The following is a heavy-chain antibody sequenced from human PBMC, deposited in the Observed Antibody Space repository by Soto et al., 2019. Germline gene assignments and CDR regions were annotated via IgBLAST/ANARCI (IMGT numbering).Heavy chain of an antibody. J-gene: IGHJ5*02. CDR3: ERDSGCFDP. V-gene: IGHV4-39*01. D-gene: IGHD6-25*01. CDR2: IYHSGST. Sequence: KASETLSLTCTVSGGSIRITDYFWGWIRQPPGKALEWIASIYHSGSTYYNPSLKSRATMSIDTSNNQFALTLNSVTAADTAVYFCERDSGCFDPWGQGTLVTVSS. CDR1: GGSIRITDYF.